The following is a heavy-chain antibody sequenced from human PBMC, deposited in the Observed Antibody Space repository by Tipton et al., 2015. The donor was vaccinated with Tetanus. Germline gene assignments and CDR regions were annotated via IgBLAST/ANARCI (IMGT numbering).Heavy chain of an antibody. CDR3: AKPVTSAGTDY. CDR1: GFTFSNYA. D-gene: IGHD6-13*01. CDR2: VSNTDSST. Sequence: SLRLSCAASGFTFSNYAMSWVRQAPGKGLEWVSTVSNTDSSTYYADSVKGRFTIPRDNSKNTLSLQMDRLRADDTAVYYCAKPVTSAGTDYWGQGTLVTVS. J-gene: IGHJ4*02. V-gene: IGHV3-23*01.